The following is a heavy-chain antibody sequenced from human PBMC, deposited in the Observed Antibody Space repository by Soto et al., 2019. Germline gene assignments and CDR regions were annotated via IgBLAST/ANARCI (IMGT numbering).Heavy chain of an antibody. CDR1: GGTFSVYA. J-gene: IGHJ1*01. CDR2: IIPIFGTA. D-gene: IGHD6-13*01. CDR3: ARGLGPAAGGPIGFQH. V-gene: IGHV1-69*13. Sequence: SVKVSCKASGGTFSVYAISCVLQSPLQGLEWMGGIIPIFGTANYAQKFQGRVTITADESTSTAYMELSSLRSEDTAVYYCARGLGPAAGGPIGFQHWGQGTLVTVSS.